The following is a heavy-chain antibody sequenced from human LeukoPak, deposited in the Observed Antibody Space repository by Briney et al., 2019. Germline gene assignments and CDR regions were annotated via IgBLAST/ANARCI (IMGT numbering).Heavy chain of an antibody. CDR2: IYDSGSP. J-gene: IGHJ6*03. CDR1: DGSISSYY. V-gene: IGHV4-59*12. Sequence: SETLSLTCTVSDGSISSYYWSWVRQPPGKGLQWIGYIYDSGSPNYNPSLKSRVTISVDTSKNQFSLKLSSVTAADTAVYYCAGRRGSSWTDYYYYMDVWGKGTTVTVSS. CDR3: AGRRGSSWTDYYYYMDV. D-gene: IGHD6-13*01.